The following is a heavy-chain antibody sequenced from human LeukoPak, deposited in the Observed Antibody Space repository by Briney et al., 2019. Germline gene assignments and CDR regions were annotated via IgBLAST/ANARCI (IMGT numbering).Heavy chain of an antibody. Sequence: PGGSLRLSCAASGFTFSSYAMHWVRQAPGKGLEYVSAISSNGGSTYYANSVKGRFTISRDNSKNPLYLQMGSLRAEDKAVYYCARSAFNRYDFWSGYQDYWGQGTLVTVSS. CDR1: GFTFSSYA. D-gene: IGHD3-3*01. V-gene: IGHV3-64*01. J-gene: IGHJ4*02. CDR2: ISSNGGST. CDR3: ARSAFNRYDFWSGYQDY.